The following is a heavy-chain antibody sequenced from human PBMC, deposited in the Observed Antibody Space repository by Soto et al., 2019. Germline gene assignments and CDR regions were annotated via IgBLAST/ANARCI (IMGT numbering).Heavy chain of an antibody. D-gene: IGHD2-15*01. V-gene: IGHV1-3*01. J-gene: IGHJ4*02. CDR3: ARGPGGPDGPGDY. CDR1: GFTFTSYA. Sequence: ASVKVSCKASGFTFTSYAMHWVRQAPGQRLEWMGWINAGNGNTKYSQKFQGRVTITRDTSASTAYMELSSLRSEDTAVYYCARGPGGPDGPGDYWGQGTLVTVSS. CDR2: INAGNGNT.